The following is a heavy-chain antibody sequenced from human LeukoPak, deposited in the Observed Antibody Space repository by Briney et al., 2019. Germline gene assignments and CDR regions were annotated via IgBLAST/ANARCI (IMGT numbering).Heavy chain of an antibody. CDR1: GFTFSSYA. CDR2: ISGSGGST. D-gene: IGHD2-2*01. J-gene: IGHJ4*02. Sequence: GGSLRLSCAASGFTFSSYAMGWVRQAPGKGLEWVSAISGSGGSTYYADSVKGRFTISRDNSKNTLYLQMNSLRAEDTAVYYCAIPNRRVPAAIPPSDWGQGTLVTVSS. V-gene: IGHV3-23*01. CDR3: AIPNRRVPAAIPPSD.